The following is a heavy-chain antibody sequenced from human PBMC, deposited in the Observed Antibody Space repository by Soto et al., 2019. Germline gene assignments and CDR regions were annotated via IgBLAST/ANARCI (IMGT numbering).Heavy chain of an antibody. CDR3: VCGGDYDILTGYPHFDY. V-gene: IGHV1-18*01. Sequence: QVQLVQSGAEVKKPGASVKVSCKASGYTFTSYGISWVRQAPGQGLEGRGWISAYNGNTNYEQKLQGRVTMTTAASTSTAYRGLRSMRSDDTAVYYCVCGGDYDILTGYPHFDYWGQGTLVTVSS. CDR1: GYTFTSYG. CDR2: ISAYNGNT. J-gene: IGHJ4*02. D-gene: IGHD3-9*01.